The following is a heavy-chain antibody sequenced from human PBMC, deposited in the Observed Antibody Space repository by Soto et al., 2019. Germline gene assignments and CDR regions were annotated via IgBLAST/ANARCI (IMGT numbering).Heavy chain of an antibody. V-gene: IGHV3-30*18. CDR2: ISYDGSNK. J-gene: IGHJ4*02. Sequence: QVQLVESGGGVVQPGRSLRLSCAASGFTFSSYGMHWVRQAPGKGLEWVAVISYDGSNKYYADSVKGRFTISRDNSKNTLYLEMNSLSAEDTAVYYCAKVTGNPPYFDYWVQGALVTVSS. CDR1: GFTFSSYG. CDR3: AKVTGNPPYFDY. D-gene: IGHD1-1*01.